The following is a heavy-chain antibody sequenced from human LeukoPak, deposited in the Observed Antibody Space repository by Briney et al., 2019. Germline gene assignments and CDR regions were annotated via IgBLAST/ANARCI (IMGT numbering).Heavy chain of an antibody. CDR3: AKGTEYYDSWSGYYPPFDY. CDR1: GFTFSSYA. V-gene: IGHV3-23*01. Sequence: GGSLRLSCAASGFTFSSYAMSWVRQAPGKGLEWVSAISGSGGSTYYADSVKGRFTISRDNSKNTLYLQMNSLRAEDTAVYYCAKGTEYYDSWSGYYPPFDYWGQGTLVTVSS. J-gene: IGHJ4*02. D-gene: IGHD3-3*01. CDR2: ISGSGGST.